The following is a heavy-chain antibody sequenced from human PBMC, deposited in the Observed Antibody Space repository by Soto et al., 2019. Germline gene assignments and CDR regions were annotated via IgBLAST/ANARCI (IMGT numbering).Heavy chain of an antibody. CDR1: GGSISSGGYY. CDR3: ARGIVDSSGWYSYYYYGMDV. CDR2: IYYSGST. D-gene: IGHD6-19*01. V-gene: IGHV4-31*03. J-gene: IGHJ6*02. Sequence: PSETLSLTCTVSGGSISSGGYYWSWIRQHPGKGLEWIGYIYYSGSTYYNPSLKSRVTISVDTSKNQFSLKLSSVTAADTAVYYCARGIVDSSGWYSYYYYGMDVWGQGTTVTVSS.